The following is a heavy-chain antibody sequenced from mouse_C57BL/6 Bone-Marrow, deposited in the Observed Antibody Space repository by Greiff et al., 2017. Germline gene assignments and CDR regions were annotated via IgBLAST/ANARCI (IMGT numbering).Heavy chain of an antibody. J-gene: IGHJ2*01. CDR2: IYPGDGDT. CDR1: GYAFSSSW. CDR3: ARGGYYSYYFDY. V-gene: IGHV1-82*01. D-gene: IGHD2-1*01. Sequence: VKLMESGPELVKPGASVKISCKASGYAFSSSWMNWVKQRPGKGLEWIGRIYPGDGDTNYNGKFKGKATLTADKSSSTAYMQLSSLTSEDSAVYFCARGGYYSYYFDYWGQGTTLTVSS.